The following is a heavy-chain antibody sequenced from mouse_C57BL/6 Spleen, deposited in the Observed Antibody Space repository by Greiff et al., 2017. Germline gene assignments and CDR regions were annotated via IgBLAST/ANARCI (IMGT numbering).Heavy chain of an antibody. CDR1: GYTFTSYW. CDR3: ASGTTVVATDFDY. Sequence: QVQLQQSGAELVKPGASVKLSCKASGYTFTSYWMHWVKQRPGQGLEWIGMIHPNSGSSNYNEKFKSKATLTVDKSSSTAYMQLSSLTSEDSAVYYCASGTTVVATDFDYWGQGTTLTVSS. CDR2: IHPNSGSS. J-gene: IGHJ2*01. V-gene: IGHV1-64*01. D-gene: IGHD1-1*01.